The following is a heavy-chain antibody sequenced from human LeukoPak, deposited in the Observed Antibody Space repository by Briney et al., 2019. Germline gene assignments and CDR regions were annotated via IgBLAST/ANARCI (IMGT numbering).Heavy chain of an antibody. V-gene: IGHV3-23*01. D-gene: IGHD3-22*01. CDR1: GFTFSSYA. CDR2: ISGSGGST. CDR3: AKAYDSSGYYLVPSDY. J-gene: IGHJ4*02. Sequence: GGSLRLSCAASGFTFSSYAMSWVRQAPGKGLEWVSAISGSGGSTYYADSVKGRFTISRDNSKNTLYLQMNSLRAEDTAVHYCAKAYDSSGYYLVPSDYWGQGTLVTVSS.